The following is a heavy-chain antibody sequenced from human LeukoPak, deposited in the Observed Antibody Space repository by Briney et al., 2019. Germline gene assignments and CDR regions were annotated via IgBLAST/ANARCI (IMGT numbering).Heavy chain of an antibody. V-gene: IGHV3-23*01. CDR1: GFTFSSYS. CDR3: VGGDILTGYLDY. J-gene: IGHJ4*02. CDR2: ISGSGGST. Sequence: PGGSLRLSCAASGFTFSSYSMSWVRQAPGKGLEWVSAISGSGGSTYYADSVKGRFTISRDNSKNTLYLQMNSLRAEDTAVYYCVGGDILTGYLDYWGQGTLVTVSS. D-gene: IGHD3-9*01.